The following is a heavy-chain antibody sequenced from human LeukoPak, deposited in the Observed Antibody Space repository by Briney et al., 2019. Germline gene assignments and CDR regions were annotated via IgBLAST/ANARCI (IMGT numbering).Heavy chain of an antibody. J-gene: IGHJ4*02. Sequence: ASVKVSCKASGYTFTGYYMHWVRQAPGQGLEWMGWINPNSGDTKYAQKFQGRVTMTTDTSTNTAYMELGSLRSDDTALYYCARDLGIDYYDTSGYYTGTLYFFDYWGQGTLVTVSS. CDR1: GYTFTGYY. D-gene: IGHD3-22*01. CDR3: ARDLGIDYYDTSGYYTGTLYFFDY. CDR2: INPNSGDT. V-gene: IGHV1-2*02.